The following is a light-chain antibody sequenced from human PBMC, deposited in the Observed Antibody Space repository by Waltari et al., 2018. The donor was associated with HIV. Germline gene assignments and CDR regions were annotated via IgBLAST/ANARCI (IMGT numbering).Light chain of an antibody. V-gene: IGKV1-33*01. CDR3: QQYDNLPT. CDR2: DAS. CDR1: QDIINY. Sequence: DIQMTQSPSSLSASVGDSVTITCQASQDIINYLNWYQQKPGKAPKLLIYDASNLETGVPSRFSGSGSGTDFTFTISSLQPEDIATYYCQQYDNLPTFGQGTRLEIK. J-gene: IGKJ5*01.